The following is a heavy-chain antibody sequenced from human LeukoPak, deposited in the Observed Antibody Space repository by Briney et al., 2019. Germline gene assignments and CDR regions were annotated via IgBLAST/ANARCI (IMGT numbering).Heavy chain of an antibody. J-gene: IGHJ3*02. V-gene: IGHV3-30*03. D-gene: IGHD3-10*01. CDR1: GFTFSAYS. CDR2: ISYDGSDK. CDR3: ARGGVIITDTFDI. Sequence: PGRSLRLSCAASGFTFSAYSMHWVRQAPGKGLEWVAVISYDGSDKYYSDSVRGRFTISRDNSKNTLFLQMNSLRAEDTAVYYCARGGVIITDTFDIWGQGTMVTVSS.